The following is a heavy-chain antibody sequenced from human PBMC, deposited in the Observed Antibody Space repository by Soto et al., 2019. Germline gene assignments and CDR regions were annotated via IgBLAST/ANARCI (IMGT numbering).Heavy chain of an antibody. CDR3: ARFSVVVTPNYYGMDV. CDR2: IIPIFGTA. CDR1: GGTFSSYA. V-gene: IGHV1-69*13. J-gene: IGHJ6*02. Sequence: SVKVSCKASGGTFSSYAISWVRQAPGQGLEWMGGIIPIFGTANYAQKFQGRVTITADESTSTAYMELSSLRSEDTAVYYCARFSVVVTPNYYGMDVWGQGTTVTVSS. D-gene: IGHD2-2*01.